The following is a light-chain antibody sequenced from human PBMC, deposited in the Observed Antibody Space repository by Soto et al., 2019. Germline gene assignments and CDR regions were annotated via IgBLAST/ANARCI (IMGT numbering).Light chain of an antibody. V-gene: IGKV3D-20*02. CDR1: QSVSSSY. CDR2: SAS. CDR3: QQRDNWPPTWT. Sequence: EIVLTQSPGTLSLSPGERATLSCRASQSVSSSYLAWYQQKPGQAPRLLILSASTRATGIPARFSGSGSGTDFTLTISSLEPEDFAVYYCQQRDNWPPTWTFGQGTKVDIK. J-gene: IGKJ1*01.